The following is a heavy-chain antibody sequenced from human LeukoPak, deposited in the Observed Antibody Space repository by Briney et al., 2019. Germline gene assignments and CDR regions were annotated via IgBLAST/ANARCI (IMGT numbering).Heavy chain of an antibody. CDR2: IYSGGTT. CDR3: VNSQEMATAFDY. CDR1: GFTVSSNY. V-gene: IGHV3-53*01. Sequence: GGSLRLSCAASGFTVSSNYMNWVRQAPGEGLEWVSVIYSGGTTYYADSVKGRFTISRDNSKNTLYLQMNSLRAEDTAVYYCVNSQEMATAFDYWGQGTLVTVSS. J-gene: IGHJ4*02. D-gene: IGHD5-24*01.